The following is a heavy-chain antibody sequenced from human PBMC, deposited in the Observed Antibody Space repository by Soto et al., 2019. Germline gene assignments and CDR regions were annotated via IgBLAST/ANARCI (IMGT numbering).Heavy chain of an antibody. V-gene: IGHV4-30-2*01. Sequence: SETLSLTCAVSGDSISSGGYSWNWIRQPPGKGLEWIGYIYHSGSTNYNPSLKSRVTISVDRSKNQFSLKLSSVTAADTAVYYCARRPNYYDSSRNWFDPWGQGTLVTVSS. D-gene: IGHD3-22*01. CDR1: GDSISSGGYS. CDR3: ARRPNYYDSSRNWFDP. CDR2: IYHSGST. J-gene: IGHJ5*02.